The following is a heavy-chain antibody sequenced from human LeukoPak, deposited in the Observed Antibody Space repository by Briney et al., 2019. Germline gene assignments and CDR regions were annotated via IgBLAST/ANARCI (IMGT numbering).Heavy chain of an antibody. J-gene: IGHJ4*02. V-gene: IGHV4-59*11. Sequence: SETLSLTCSVSGASILSHYWSWIRQPPGEGLEWIGYIYYSGDTNYNPFLKSRVTISQDTSKNQFSLKLTSVTAADTAVYYCARDNSAVAFDYWGQGTLVTVSS. CDR1: GASILSHY. CDR3: ARDNSAVAFDY. CDR2: IYYSGDT. D-gene: IGHD6-19*01.